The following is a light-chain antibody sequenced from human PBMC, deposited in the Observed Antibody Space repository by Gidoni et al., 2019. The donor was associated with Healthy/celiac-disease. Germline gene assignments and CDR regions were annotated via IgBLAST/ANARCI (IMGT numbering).Light chain of an antibody. Sequence: VLTQSPGTLSLSPGERATLSCRASQSVSSSYLAWYQPKPGQAPRLLIYGASSRATGIPDRFSGSGSGTDFTLTISRLEPEDFAVYYCQQYGSSRSWTFGQGTKVEIK. CDR3: QQYGSSRSWT. J-gene: IGKJ1*01. CDR1: QSVSSSY. CDR2: GAS. V-gene: IGKV3-20*01.